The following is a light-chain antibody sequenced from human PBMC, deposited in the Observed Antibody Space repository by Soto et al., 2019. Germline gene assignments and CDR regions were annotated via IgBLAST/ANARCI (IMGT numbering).Light chain of an antibody. V-gene: IGLV2-14*01. CDR3: LSYTSANTRV. J-gene: IGLJ3*02. CDR2: EVS. Sequence: QSVLTQPASVSGSPGQSITISCTGTSSDVGGYNYVSWYQQQSGKAPKLMIHEVSNRPSGVSNRFSGSKSGNTASLTISGLQPEDEADYYCLSYTSANTRVFGGGTKLTVL. CDR1: SSDVGGYNY.